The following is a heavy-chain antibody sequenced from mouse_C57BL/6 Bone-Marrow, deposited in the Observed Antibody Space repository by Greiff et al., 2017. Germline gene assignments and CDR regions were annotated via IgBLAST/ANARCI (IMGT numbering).Heavy chain of an antibody. V-gene: IGHV1-82*01. CDR1: GYAFSSSW. CDR2: IYPGDGDT. CDR3: AKCHYYGSSYEDY. J-gene: IGHJ2*01. D-gene: IGHD1-1*01. Sequence: QVQLKQSGPELVKPGASVKISCKASGYAFSSSWMNWVKQRPGKGLEWIGRIYPGDGDTNYNGKFKGKATLTADKSSSTAYMQLSSLTSEDSAVYFCAKCHYYGSSYEDYWGQGTTLTVSS.